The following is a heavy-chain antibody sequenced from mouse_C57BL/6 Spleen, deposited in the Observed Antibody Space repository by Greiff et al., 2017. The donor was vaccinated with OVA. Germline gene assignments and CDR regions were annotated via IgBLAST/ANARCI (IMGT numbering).Heavy chain of an antibody. CDR2: IDPSDSYT. J-gene: IGHJ3*01. Sequence: QVQLQQPGAELVMPGASVKLSCKASGYTFTSYWMHWVKQRPGQGLEWIGEIDPSDSYTNYNQKFKGKSTLTVDKSSSTAYMQLSSLTSEDSAVYYCARRGIYSNYEAWFAYWGQGTLVTVSA. V-gene: IGHV1-69*01. CDR3: ARRGIYSNYEAWFAY. D-gene: IGHD2-5*01. CDR1: GYTFTSYW.